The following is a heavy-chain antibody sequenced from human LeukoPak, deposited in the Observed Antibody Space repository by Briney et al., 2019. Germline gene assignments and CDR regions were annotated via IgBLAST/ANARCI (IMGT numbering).Heavy chain of an antibody. CDR3: AKDGYCSSTSCYGGWYYYYMDV. V-gene: IGHV3-23*01. CDR1: GFSFSSYA. CDR2: ISYSGSST. J-gene: IGHJ6*03. D-gene: IGHD2-2*03. Sequence: PGGSLRLSCATSGFSFSSYAMTWVRQAPGKGLDWVSSISYSGSSTHYADSVMGRFTISRDNSKNTLYLQMNSLRAEDTAVYYCAKDGYCSSTSCYGGWYYYYMDVWGKGTTVTISS.